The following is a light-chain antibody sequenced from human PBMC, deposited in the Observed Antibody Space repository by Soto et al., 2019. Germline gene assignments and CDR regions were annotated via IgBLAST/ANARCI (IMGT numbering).Light chain of an antibody. CDR3: LQSVQIPWA. J-gene: IGKJ1*01. V-gene: IGKV2-28*01. CDR2: LVS. Sequence: IVMTQSPLSLPVTPGEPASISCNSSQSLLLSNGNTYLDWYLQKPGQSPQLLIYLVSNRASGVPDRFRGGGSGTDFTLKISRVEAEDVGVYYCLQSVQIPWAFGQGTKVEIK. CDR1: QSLLLSNGNTY.